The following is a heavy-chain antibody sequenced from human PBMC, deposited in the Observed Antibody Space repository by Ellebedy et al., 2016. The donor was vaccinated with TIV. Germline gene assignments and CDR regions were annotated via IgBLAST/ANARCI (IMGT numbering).Heavy chain of an antibody. V-gene: IGHV3-74*01. D-gene: IGHD5-24*01. CDR1: GFTSSSYW. Sequence: GESLKISCAASGFTSSSYWMHWVRQAPGKGLVWVSRINSDGSSTTYADSVKGRFTISRDNSKNMLYLQMNSLRAEDTAVHYCAKGMDYFDYWGQGTLVTVSS. CDR2: INSDGSST. J-gene: IGHJ4*02. CDR3: AKGMDYFDY.